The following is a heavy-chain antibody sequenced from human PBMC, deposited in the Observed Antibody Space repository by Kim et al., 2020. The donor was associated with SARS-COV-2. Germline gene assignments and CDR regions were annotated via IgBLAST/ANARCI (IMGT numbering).Heavy chain of an antibody. D-gene: IGHD3-22*01. CDR2: IYYSGST. CDR3: ARPKGYYYDSSDWFDP. Sequence: SETLSLTCTVSGGSISSSSYYWGWIRQPPGKGLEWIGSIYYSGSTYYNPSLKSRVTISVDTSKNQFSLKLSSVTAADPAVYYCARPKGYYYDSSDWFDPWGQGTLVTVSS. V-gene: IGHV4-39*01. CDR1: GGSISSSSYY. J-gene: IGHJ5*02.